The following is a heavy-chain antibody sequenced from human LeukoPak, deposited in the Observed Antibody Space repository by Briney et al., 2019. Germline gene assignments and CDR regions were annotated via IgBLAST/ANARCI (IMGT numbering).Heavy chain of an antibody. Sequence: GESLKISCKGSGYSFTSYWIGWVRQMPGKGLEWMGIIYPGDSDTRYSPSFQGQVTISADKSISTAYLQWSSLKASDTAMYYCARRKLWFGELFSLGYYMDVWGKGTTVTVSS. V-gene: IGHV5-51*01. CDR2: IYPGDSDT. D-gene: IGHD3-10*01. J-gene: IGHJ6*03. CDR3: ARRKLWFGELFSLGYYMDV. CDR1: GYSFTSYW.